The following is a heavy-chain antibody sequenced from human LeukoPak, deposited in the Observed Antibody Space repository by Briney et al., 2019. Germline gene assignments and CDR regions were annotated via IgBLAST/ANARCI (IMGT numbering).Heavy chain of an antibody. D-gene: IGHD3-22*01. CDR1: GFTFSAFA. CDR2: ISGSGGST. Sequence: GGSLRLSCAASGFTFSAFAMSWVRQAPGKGLEWVSAISGSGGSTYYADSVKGRFTISRDNSKNTLYLQMNSLRAEDTAVYYCAKDATAFYDSSGFFDYWGQGTLVTVSS. V-gene: IGHV3-23*01. CDR3: AKDATAFYDSSGFFDY. J-gene: IGHJ4*02.